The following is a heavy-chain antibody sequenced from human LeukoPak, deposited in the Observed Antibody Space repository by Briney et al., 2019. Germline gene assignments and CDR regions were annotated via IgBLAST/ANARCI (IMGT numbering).Heavy chain of an antibody. CDR3: ARDILEPVVPAAMTPYGMDV. CDR2: INPSGGST. J-gene: IGHJ6*02. Sequence: ASVKVSCKASGYTFTSYYMHWVRQAPGQGLEWMGIINPSGGSTSYAQKFQGRVTMTRDTSTSTVYMELSSLRSEDTAVYYCARDILEPVVPAAMTPYGMDVWGQGTTVTVSS. CDR1: GYTFTSYY. D-gene: IGHD2-2*01. V-gene: IGHV1-46*01.